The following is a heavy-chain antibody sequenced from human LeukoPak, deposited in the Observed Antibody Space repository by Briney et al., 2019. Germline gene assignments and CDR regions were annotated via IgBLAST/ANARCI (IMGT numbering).Heavy chain of an antibody. CDR1: GFTFSTYA. D-gene: IGHD2/OR15-2a*01. V-gene: IGHV3-23*01. CDR3: AGTTLNYMDV. Sequence: GSLRLSCVASGFTFSTYAMNWVRQAPGKGLEWVAAISGSSTGTYYADSVRGRFTISRDNSKNSLYLQMNSLRAEDTAKYYCAGTTLNYMDVWGKGTTVTVSS. CDR2: ISGSSTGT. J-gene: IGHJ6*03.